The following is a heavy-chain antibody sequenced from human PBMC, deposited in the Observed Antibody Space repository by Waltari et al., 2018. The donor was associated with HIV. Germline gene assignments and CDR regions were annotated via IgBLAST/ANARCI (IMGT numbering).Heavy chain of an antibody. CDR3: ARPSSSYSSSWYYFDY. Sequence: QLQLQESGPGLVKPSETLSLTCTVSGGSISSSSYYWGWIRQPPGKGLEWIGIIYYSGSTYYNPSIKSRVTRSVDTSKNQFSLKLSSVTAADTAVYYCARPSSSYSSSWYYFDYWGQGTLVTVSS. CDR1: GGSISSSSYY. V-gene: IGHV4-39*01. CDR2: IYYSGST. J-gene: IGHJ4*02. D-gene: IGHD6-13*01.